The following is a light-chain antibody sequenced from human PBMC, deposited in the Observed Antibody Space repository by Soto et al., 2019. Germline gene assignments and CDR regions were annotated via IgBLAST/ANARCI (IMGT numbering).Light chain of an antibody. CDR1: QSVSSN. V-gene: IGKV3-15*01. CDR2: GAS. J-gene: IGKJ1*01. Sequence: EIVMTQSPATLSVSPGERATLSCRASQSVSSNLAWYQQKPGQAPRLLIYGASTRATGIPARFSGSGSGTEFTLTISSLQSDVFAVYYCQQYNHSPATLGQATKV. CDR3: QQYNHSPAT.